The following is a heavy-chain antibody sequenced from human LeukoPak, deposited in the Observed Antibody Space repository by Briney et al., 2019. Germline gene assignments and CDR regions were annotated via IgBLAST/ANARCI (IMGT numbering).Heavy chain of an antibody. CDR1: GVSFSGYY. J-gene: IGHJ5*02. CDR3: ARGSRRFDP. CDR2: INHSGST. Sequence: PSETLSLTCAVYGVSFSGYYWSWIRQPPGKGLEWIGEINHSGSTNYNPSLKSRVTISVDTSKNQFSLKLSSVTAADTAVYYCARGSRRFDPWGQGTLVTVSS. V-gene: IGHV4-34*01.